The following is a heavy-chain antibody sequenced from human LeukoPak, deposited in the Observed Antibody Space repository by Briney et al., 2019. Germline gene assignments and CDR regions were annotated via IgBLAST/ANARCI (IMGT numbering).Heavy chain of an antibody. J-gene: IGHJ6*03. CDR2: IIPIFGTA. CDR3: ARGITGTTGYYYYYTDV. V-gene: IGHV1-69*05. Sequence: ASVKVSCKASGGTFSSYAISWVRQAPGQGLEWMGGIIPIFGTANYAQKFQGRVTITTDESTSTAYMELSSLRSEDTAVYYCARGITGTTGYYYYYTDVWGKGPTVTVSS. D-gene: IGHD1-7*01. CDR1: GGTFSSYA.